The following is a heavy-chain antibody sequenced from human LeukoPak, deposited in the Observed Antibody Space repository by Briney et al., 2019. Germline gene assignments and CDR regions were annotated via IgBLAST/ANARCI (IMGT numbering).Heavy chain of an antibody. D-gene: IGHD2-2*01. Sequence: SETLSLTCTVSGGSISSYYWSWIRQPAGKGLEWIGRIYTSGSTNYNPSLKSRVTMSVDTSKNQFSLKLSSVTAADTAVYYCARAYCSSTSCYAPDWGQGTLVTVSS. CDR2: IYTSGST. CDR3: ARAYCSSTSCYAPD. CDR1: GGSISSYY. J-gene: IGHJ4*02. V-gene: IGHV4-4*07.